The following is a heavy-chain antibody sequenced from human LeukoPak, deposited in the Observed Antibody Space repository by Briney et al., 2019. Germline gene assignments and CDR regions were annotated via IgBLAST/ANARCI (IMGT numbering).Heavy chain of an antibody. CDR2: INHSGST. CDR3: ARVSRSGSYFGAFEI. D-gene: IGHD1-26*01. V-gene: IGHV4-34*01. J-gene: IGHJ3*02. CDR1: GGSFSGYY. Sequence: SETLSLTCAVYGGSFSGYYWSWIRQPPGKGLEWIGEINHSGSTNYNPSLKSRVTISVDTSKNQFSLNLSSVTAADTAVYYCARVSRSGSYFGAFEIWGQGTMVTVSS.